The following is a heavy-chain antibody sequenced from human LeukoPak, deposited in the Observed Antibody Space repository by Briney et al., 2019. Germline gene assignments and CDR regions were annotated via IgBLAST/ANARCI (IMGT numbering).Heavy chain of an antibody. Sequence: GGSLRLSCGASGFTFNTCGIHWVRQAPGKGLEWVAVTWYDGSIKYYADSVKGRFTISRDNTKNTVYLQMNSLRAEDTAVYYCARGYYGSGKFDYWGQGTLVTVSS. J-gene: IGHJ4*02. CDR2: TWYDGSIK. CDR1: GFTFNTCG. V-gene: IGHV3-33*01. D-gene: IGHD3-10*01. CDR3: ARGYYGSGKFDY.